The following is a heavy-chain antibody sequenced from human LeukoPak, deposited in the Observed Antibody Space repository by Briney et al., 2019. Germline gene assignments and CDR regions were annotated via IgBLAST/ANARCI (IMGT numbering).Heavy chain of an antibody. CDR1: GGTFSSYA. J-gene: IGHJ5*02. CDR2: IIPIFGTA. D-gene: IGHD3-22*01. V-gene: IGHV1-69*13. Sequence: SVKVSCKASGGTFSSYAISWVRQAPGQGLEWMGGIIPIFGTANYAQKFQGRVTITADESTSTAYMELSSLRSEDTAVYYCARDSGYYYDSSGSWGQGTLVTVSS. CDR3: ARDSGYYYDSSGS.